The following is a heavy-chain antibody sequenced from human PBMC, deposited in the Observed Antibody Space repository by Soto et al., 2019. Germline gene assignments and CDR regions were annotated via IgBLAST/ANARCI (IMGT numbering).Heavy chain of an antibody. V-gene: IGHV1-69*01. CDR1: GGTFRNHG. J-gene: IGHJ4*02. CDR2: FTPKFGTA. D-gene: IGHD2-21*01. Sequence: QVQLVQSGAEVKKPGSSVKVSCKASGGTFRNHGISWLRQAPGQGLEWIGGFTPKFGTANYAPKFQGRVSITADESTTTASVALSNLRPEDTAVYFCASGTFDDISFDSWGQGRLVTVSS. CDR3: ASGTFDDISFDS.